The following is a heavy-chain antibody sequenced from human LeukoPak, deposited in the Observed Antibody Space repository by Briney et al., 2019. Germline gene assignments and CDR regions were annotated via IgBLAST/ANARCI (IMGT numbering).Heavy chain of an antibody. Sequence: PSETLSLTCAVYGGSFSGYYWSWIRQPPGKGLEWIGEINHSGSTNYNPSLKSRVTISVDTSKNQFSLKLSSVTAADTAVYYCARGNNLNYYGSGSNACDYWGQGTLVTVSS. CDR1: GGSFSGYY. J-gene: IGHJ4*02. D-gene: IGHD3-10*01. CDR3: ARGNNLNYYGSGSNACDY. CDR2: INHSGST. V-gene: IGHV4-34*01.